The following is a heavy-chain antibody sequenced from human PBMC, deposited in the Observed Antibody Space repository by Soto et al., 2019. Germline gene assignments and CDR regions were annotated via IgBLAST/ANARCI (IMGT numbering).Heavy chain of an antibody. J-gene: IGHJ4*02. Sequence: QITLKESGPTLVKPTQTLTLTCTFSGFSLSTSGVGVGWIRQPPGKALEWLALIYWDDDKRYSPSLKSRLTIPKDTSKNPLVLTMTNMDPVDTATYYCPHMPTLYDSSGYYPCYFDYWGQGTLVTVSS. CDR1: GFSLSTSGVG. CDR3: PHMPTLYDSSGYYPCYFDY. CDR2: IYWDDDK. V-gene: IGHV2-5*02. D-gene: IGHD3-22*01.